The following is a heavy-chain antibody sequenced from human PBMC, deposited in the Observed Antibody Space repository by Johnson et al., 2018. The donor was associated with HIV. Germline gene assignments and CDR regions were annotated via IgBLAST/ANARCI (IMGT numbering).Heavy chain of an antibody. CDR1: GFTFSNAW. CDR3: ARDASDAFDF. V-gene: IGHV3-15*01. J-gene: IGHJ3*01. Sequence: VQLVESGGGVVKPGGSLRLSCAASGFTFSNAWMSWVRQAPGRGLEWVGRIKSKTDGGTTDYAAPVKGRFTISRDNSKNTRYLQMNSLRAEDTAVYYCARDASDAFDFWGQGTMVTVSS. CDR2: IKSKTDGGTT.